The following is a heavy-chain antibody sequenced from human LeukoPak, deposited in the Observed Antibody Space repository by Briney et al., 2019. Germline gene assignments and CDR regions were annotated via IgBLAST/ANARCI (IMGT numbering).Heavy chain of an antibody. Sequence: PGGSLRLSCAASGFTFDEYGMIWVRQAPGKGLEWVSSINWNGGSTGYADSVKGRFTISRDSAKNSLYLQMNSLRADDTALYYCARDSFSGSSLDYWGQGTLVTVSS. V-gene: IGHV3-20*04. J-gene: IGHJ4*01. CDR3: ARDSFSGSSLDY. CDR1: GFTFDEYG. CDR2: INWNGGST. D-gene: IGHD1-26*01.